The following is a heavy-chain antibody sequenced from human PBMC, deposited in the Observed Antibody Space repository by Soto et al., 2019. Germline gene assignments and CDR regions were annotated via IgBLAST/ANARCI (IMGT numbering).Heavy chain of an antibody. V-gene: IGHV3-23*04. D-gene: IGHD3-3*01. CDR1: GFSFASFA. CDR2: ISGSDGKT. Sequence: DVRLAESGGGLVQPGGSLRLSCTTSGFSFASFAMTWVRQAPGKGLEWVATISGSDGKTYYADSVKGRFSISRDTSRNTLYLQMNSLRADDTDIYYCAKWSYLDYWGQGTRVTVSS. CDR3: AKWSYLDY. J-gene: IGHJ4*02.